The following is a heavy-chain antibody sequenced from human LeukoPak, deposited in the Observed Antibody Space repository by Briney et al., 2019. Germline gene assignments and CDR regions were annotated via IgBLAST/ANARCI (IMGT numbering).Heavy chain of an antibody. CDR3: GRWTGGISA. D-gene: IGHD2/OR15-2a*01. CDR2: ISQTGSVT. Sequence: GGSLRLSCTASGFTFSDYYMSWLRKAPGKGLEWVSFISQTGSVTEYTDSAKGRFTISRDNAKNSLYLQMNSLRAEDTAVYYCGRWTGGISAWGQGSLVTVSS. J-gene: IGHJ5*01. V-gene: IGHV3-11*01. CDR1: GFTFSDYY.